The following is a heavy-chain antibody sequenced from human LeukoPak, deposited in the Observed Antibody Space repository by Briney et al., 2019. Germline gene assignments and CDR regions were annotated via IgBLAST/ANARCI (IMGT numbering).Heavy chain of an antibody. V-gene: IGHV3-30*02. CDR1: GFTFSSYG. CDR3: AKDPQKWESYFDY. D-gene: IGHD1-26*01. Sequence: GGSLRLSCAASGFTFSSYGMHWVRQAPGKGLEWVAFIRYDGSNKYYADSVKGRFTISRDNSKNTLYLQMHSLRAEDTAVYYCAKDPQKWESYFDYWGQGTLVTVSS. J-gene: IGHJ4*02. CDR2: IRYDGSNK.